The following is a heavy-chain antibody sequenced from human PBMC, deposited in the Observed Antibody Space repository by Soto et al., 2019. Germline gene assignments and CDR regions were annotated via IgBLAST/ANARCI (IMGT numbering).Heavy chain of an antibody. V-gene: IGHV3-48*02. CDR1: GFTFSSYS. Sequence: GGSLRLSCAASGFTFSSYSMNWVRQAPGEGLEWISYISTTSSSIYYADSVKGRFTISRDNAKNSLFLQMNSLRDEDSAVYYCARKGVAFDYWGQGALVTVSS. D-gene: IGHD3-3*01. CDR3: ARKGVAFDY. CDR2: ISTTSSSI. J-gene: IGHJ4*02.